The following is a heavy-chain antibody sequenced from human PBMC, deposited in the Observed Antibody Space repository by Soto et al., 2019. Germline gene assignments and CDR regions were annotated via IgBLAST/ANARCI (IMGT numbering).Heavy chain of an antibody. J-gene: IGHJ5*02. CDR1: GFIFSSYA. Sequence: QVQLVESGGGVVQPGRSLRLSCAASGFIFSSYAMHWVRRAPGKGLEWVAAISFDGSSEYYADSVKGRLKISRESSRKTLFLQMDNVRFEDTAVYFCAREDFRQWLDPKNRFVPWVQGTQVTVS. V-gene: IGHV3-30-3*01. CDR2: ISFDGSSE. D-gene: IGHD6-19*01. CDR3: AREDFRQWLDPKNRFVP.